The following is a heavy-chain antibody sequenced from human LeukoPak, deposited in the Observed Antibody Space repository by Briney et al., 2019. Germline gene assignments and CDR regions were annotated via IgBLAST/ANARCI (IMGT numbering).Heavy chain of an antibody. V-gene: IGHV3-53*01. CDR1: GFTVSSNY. J-gene: IGHJ4*02. CDR2: IYSGGST. CDR3: AREKEYGSGSYLDY. Sequence: GGSLRLSCAASGFTVSSNYMSWVRQAPGKGLEWVSVIYSGGSTYYADSVKGRFTISRDNSKNTLYLQMNSLRAEDTAVYYCAREKEYGSGSYLDYWGQGTLVTV. D-gene: IGHD3-10*01.